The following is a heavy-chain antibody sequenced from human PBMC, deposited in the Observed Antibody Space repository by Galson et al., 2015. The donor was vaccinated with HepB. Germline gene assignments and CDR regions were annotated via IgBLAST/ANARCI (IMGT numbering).Heavy chain of an antibody. CDR1: GGTFSRYG. CDR2: IIPMFGTS. Sequence: SVKVSCKASGGTFSRYGISWLRQAPGQGLEWMGGIIPMFGTSNYAQKFQGRVTIIADESTSTAYMELSSLRSEDTAVYYCARDGRIEVANEGARDAFDIWGQGLMGSVSA. V-gene: IGHV1-69*13. D-gene: IGHD6-19*01. J-gene: IGHJ3*02. CDR3: ARDGRIEVANEGARDAFDI.